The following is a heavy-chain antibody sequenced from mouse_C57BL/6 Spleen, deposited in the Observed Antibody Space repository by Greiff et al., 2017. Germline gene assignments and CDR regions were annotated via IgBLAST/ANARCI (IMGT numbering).Heavy chain of an antibody. CDR3: ARSITTGDY. D-gene: IGHD1-1*01. V-gene: IGHV1-50*01. CDR1: GYTFTSYW. Sequence: VQLQQPGAELVKPGASVKLSCKASGYTFTSYWLQWVKQRPGQGLEWIGEIDPSDNYTNYNQKFKGKATVTVDTASSTAYRQLSSLTSEDSAVYYCARSITTGDYWGQGTTLTVSS. CDR2: IDPSDNYT. J-gene: IGHJ2*01.